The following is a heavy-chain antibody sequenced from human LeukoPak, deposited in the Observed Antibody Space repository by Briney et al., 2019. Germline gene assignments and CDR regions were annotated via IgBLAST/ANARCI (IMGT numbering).Heavy chain of an antibody. CDR3: AEVGYGPSGIDY. D-gene: IGHD4-17*01. V-gene: IGHV3-7*03. CDR1: GFTFSSYW. CDR2: IKKDGSEK. Sequence: GGSLRLSCAASGFTFSSYWMSWVRQAPGKGLEWVANIKKDGSEKYYVDSVKGRFTISRDSAKTSLYLQMISLRAEDTAVYYCAEVGYGPSGIDYWGQGTLVTVSS. J-gene: IGHJ4*02.